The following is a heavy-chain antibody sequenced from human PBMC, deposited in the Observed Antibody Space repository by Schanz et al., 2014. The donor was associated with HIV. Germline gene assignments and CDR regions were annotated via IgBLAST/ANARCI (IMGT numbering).Heavy chain of an antibody. CDR2: ISSDGGHS. CDR3: AREQSITIFGGAGYYYYAMDV. J-gene: IGHJ6*02. D-gene: IGHD3-3*01. V-gene: IGHV3-43*01. Sequence: EVHLVESGGVVVQPGGSLRLACVVSGFTFTDYSLHWVRQVPGKGLEWLSVISSDGGHSYYADSVKGRFTISRDNSKDSLFLQMNSLRAEDTAVYYCAREQSITIFGGAGYYYYAMDVWGQGTTVTVSS. CDR1: GFTFTDYS.